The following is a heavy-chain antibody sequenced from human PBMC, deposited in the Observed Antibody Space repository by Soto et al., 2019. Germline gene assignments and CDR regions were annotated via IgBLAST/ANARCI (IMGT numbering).Heavy chain of an antibody. J-gene: IGHJ4*02. CDR2: ISSRGGNT. V-gene: IGHV3-23*01. D-gene: IGHD3-16*01. Sequence: EVQLLESGGGYVQPGGSLRLSCAASGFTFSSFAMTWVRQAPGKGLECVSVISSRGGNTDYADSVKGRFTISRDNSKNTADLQMKSLSAEDTGVYYCARAFGALNAGGFVFWGQGTLVTVSS. CDR3: ARAFGALNAGGFVF. CDR1: GFTFSSFA.